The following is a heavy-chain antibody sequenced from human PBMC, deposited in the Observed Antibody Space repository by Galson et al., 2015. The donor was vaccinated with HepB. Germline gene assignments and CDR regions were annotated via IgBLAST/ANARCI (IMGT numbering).Heavy chain of an antibody. CDR3: AKDPNDYDFWSGYIDY. J-gene: IGHJ4*02. CDR1: GFTFSSYS. CDR2: ISSSSSTI. V-gene: IGHV3-48*02. Sequence: SLRLSCAASGFTFSSYSMNWVRQAPGKGLEWVSYISSSSSTIYYADSVKGRFTISRDNAKSSLYLQMNSLRDEDTAVYYCAKDPNDYDFWSGYIDYWGQGTLVTVSS. D-gene: IGHD3-3*01.